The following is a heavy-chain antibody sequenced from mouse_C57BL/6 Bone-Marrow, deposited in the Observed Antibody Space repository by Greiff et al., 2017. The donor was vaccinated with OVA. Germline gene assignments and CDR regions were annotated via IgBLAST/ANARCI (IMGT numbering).Heavy chain of an antibody. Sequence: VMLVESGPGLVAPSQSLSITCTVSGFSLTSYGVHWVRQPPGKGLEWLVVIWSDGSTTYNSAPKSRLSISKDNSKSQVFLKMNSLQTDDTAMYYCARDGYYLHWYFDVWGTGTTVTVSS. CDR3: ARDGYYLHWYFDV. V-gene: IGHV2-6*03. CDR2: IWSDGST. CDR1: GFSLTSYG. J-gene: IGHJ1*03. D-gene: IGHD2-3*01.